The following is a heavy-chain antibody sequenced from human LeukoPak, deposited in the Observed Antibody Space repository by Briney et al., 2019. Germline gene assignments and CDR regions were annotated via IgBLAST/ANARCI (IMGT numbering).Heavy chain of an antibody. D-gene: IGHD6-19*01. CDR2: IYTSGST. CDR1: GGSISSGSYY. CDR3: ARDPIAVAGTWYFDL. Sequence: SETLSLTCTVSGGSISSGSYYWSWIRQPVGKGLEWIGRIYTSGSTNYNPSLKSRVTMSVDTSKNHFSLKLRSVTAADTAVYYCARDPIAVAGTWYFDLWGRGTLVTVSS. J-gene: IGHJ2*01. V-gene: IGHV4-61*02.